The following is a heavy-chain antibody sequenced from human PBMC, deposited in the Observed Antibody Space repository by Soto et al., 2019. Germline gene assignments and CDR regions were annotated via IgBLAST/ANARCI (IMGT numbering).Heavy chain of an antibody. CDR2: IYMNGST. D-gene: IGHD6-19*01. V-gene: IGHV4-4*07. CDR1: GGPISSYY. J-gene: IGHJ6*02. CDR3: VRDGSSGWCYYGMDV. Sequence: SETLSLTCTVSGGPISSYYWSWIRQPAGKGLEWIGRIYMNGSTNYNPSLKSRVTVSVDTSKSQFSLMLNSVTAADTAVYYCVRDGSSGWCYYGMDVWGQGTPVTVSS.